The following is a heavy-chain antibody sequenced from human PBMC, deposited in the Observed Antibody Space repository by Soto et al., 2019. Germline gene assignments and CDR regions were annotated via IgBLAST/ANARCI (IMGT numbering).Heavy chain of an antibody. D-gene: IGHD3-9*01. CDR1: GFTFSSYA. J-gene: IGHJ1*01. CDR3: VPPPAVLRYFDWLQNFQH. CDR2: ISSNGGST. V-gene: IGHV3-64D*08. Sequence: TGGSLRLSCSASGFTFSSYAMHWVRQAPGKGLEYVSAISSNGGSTYYADSVKGRFTISRDNSKNTLYLQMSSLRAEDTAVYYCVPPPAVLRYFDWLQNFQHWGQGTLVTVSS.